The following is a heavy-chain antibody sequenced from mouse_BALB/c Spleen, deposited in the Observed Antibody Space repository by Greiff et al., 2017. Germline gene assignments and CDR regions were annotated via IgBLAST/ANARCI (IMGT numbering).Heavy chain of an antibody. V-gene: IGHV8-12*01. CDR3: ALGGSSGYVWFAY. CDR2: IYWDDDK. J-gene: IGHJ3*01. CDR1: GFSLSTSGMG. D-gene: IGHD3-1*01. Sequence: QVTLKESGPGILQPSQTLSLTCSFSGFSLSTSGMGVSWIRQPSGKGLEWLAHIYWDDDKRYNPSLTSRLTISKDTSSNQVFLKITSVDTADTSTYYCALGGSSGYVWFAYWGQGTLVTVSA.